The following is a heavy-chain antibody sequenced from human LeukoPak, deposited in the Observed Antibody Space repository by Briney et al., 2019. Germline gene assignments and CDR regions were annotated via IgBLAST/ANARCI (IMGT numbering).Heavy chain of an antibody. Sequence: SWTLSLTCTVSGGSISSYFWSWIRQPPGKGLEWIGYIYYSGTTNYNPSLKSRVTISVDTSKNQFSLRLSSVTAADTAVYYCAREPRSPGGRGRPFDFWGQGTLATVSS. D-gene: IGHD2-15*01. CDR1: GGSISSYF. CDR2: IYYSGTT. CDR3: AREPRSPGGRGRPFDF. V-gene: IGHV4-59*01. J-gene: IGHJ4*02.